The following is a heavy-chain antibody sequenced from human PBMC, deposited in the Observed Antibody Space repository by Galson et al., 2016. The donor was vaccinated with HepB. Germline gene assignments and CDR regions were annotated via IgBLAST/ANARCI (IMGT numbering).Heavy chain of an antibody. D-gene: IGHD3-3*01. CDR2: INQSGNT. V-gene: IGHV4-34*01. J-gene: IGHJ4*02. CDR3: ARGQKGNYDFWTGGITGYYFDS. CDR1: GGSFSGYY. Sequence: SETLSLTCAVYGGSFSGYYCSWIRQSPGRGLGWIGEINQSGNTNNNPSLKSRVTISVDTSKNQFSLKPSSVTAAETAVYDVARGQKGNYDFWTGGITGYYFDSWGQGTLVTVSS.